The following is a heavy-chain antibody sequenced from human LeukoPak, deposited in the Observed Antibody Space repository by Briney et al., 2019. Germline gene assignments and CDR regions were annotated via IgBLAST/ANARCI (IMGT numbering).Heavy chain of an antibody. J-gene: IGHJ6*03. CDR1: GDSMNSHY. CDR2: IYHSGST. CDR3: ARGESYGWLSYYYYMDV. Sequence: SETLSLTCTVSGDSMNSHYWSWIRQPPGKGLEWIGSIYHSGSTYYNPSLKSRVTISVDTSKNQFSLKLSSVTAADTAVYYCARGESYGWLSYYYYMDVWGKGTTVTVSS. V-gene: IGHV4-38-2*02. D-gene: IGHD3-9*01.